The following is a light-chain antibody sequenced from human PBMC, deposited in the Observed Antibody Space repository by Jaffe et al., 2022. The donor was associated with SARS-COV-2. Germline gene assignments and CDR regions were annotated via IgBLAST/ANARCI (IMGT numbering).Light chain of an antibody. V-gene: IGKV4-1*01. Sequence: DIVMTQSPDSLAVSLGERATINCKSSQSVLYSSNNKNYLAWYQQKPGQPPKLLIYWASARESGVPDRFSGSGSGTDFTLTISSLQADDVAVYYCQQHYSAPFTFGPGTTVDIK. CDR3: QQHYSAPFT. CDR1: QSVLYSSNNKNY. J-gene: IGKJ3*01. CDR2: WAS.